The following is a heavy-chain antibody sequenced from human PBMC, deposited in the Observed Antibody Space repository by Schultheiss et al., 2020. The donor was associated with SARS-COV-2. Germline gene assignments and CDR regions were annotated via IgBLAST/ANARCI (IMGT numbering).Heavy chain of an antibody. CDR3: ARHLTLDWYFDL. D-gene: IGHD3-3*02. J-gene: IGHJ2*01. CDR2: IYPGDSDA. Sequence: GESLKISCEGSGYSFTAYWIAWVRQMPGKGLEWMGIIYPGDSDARYSPSFQGQVTISADKSFSTAYLQWNSLKASDTAIYYCARHLTLDWYFDLWGRGTLVTVSS. V-gene: IGHV5-51*01. CDR1: GYSFTAYW.